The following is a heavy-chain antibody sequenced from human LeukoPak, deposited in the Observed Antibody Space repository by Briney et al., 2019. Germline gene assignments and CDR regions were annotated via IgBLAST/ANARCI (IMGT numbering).Heavy chain of an antibody. D-gene: IGHD3-9*01. CDR1: GFTFTSYS. J-gene: IGHJ4*02. V-gene: IGHV3-23*01. CDR3: AKGDNDILTGYYNSFDS. Sequence: GGSLRLSCAASGFTFTSYSLNWVRQAPGKGLEWVSTISGSGISTYYADSVKGRFTISRDNSRNTLYLQMNTLRAGDTALFYCAKGDNDILTGYYNSFDSWGQGTLVTVSS. CDR2: ISGSGIST.